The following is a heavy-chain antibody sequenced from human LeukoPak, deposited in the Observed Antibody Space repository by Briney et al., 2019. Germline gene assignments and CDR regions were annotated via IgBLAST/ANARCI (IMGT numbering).Heavy chain of an antibody. V-gene: IGHV3-11*01. J-gene: IGHJ4*02. D-gene: IGHD5-24*01. CDR3: ARGKDGYKRGYPLGFDY. CDR1: GFTFSDYC. CDR2: ISSSGTTI. Sequence: GGSLRLSCAASGFTFSDYCMTWIRPAPGKGLEWVSYISSSGTTILYADSVKGRFTISRDKTKNSLYLQMNSLRAEDTAVYYCARGKDGYKRGYPLGFDYWGQGTLVTVSS.